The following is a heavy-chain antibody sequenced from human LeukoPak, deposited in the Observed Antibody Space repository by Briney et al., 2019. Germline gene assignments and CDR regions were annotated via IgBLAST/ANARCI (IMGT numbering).Heavy chain of an antibody. CDR2: IIPILGIA. D-gene: IGHD5-12*01. V-gene: IGHV1-69*04. Sequence: ASVKVSCKASGGTFSSYTISWVRQAPGQGLEWMGRIIPILGIANYAQKFQGRVTITADKSTSTAYMELSSLRSEDTAVYYCARDIVAVRGNYYYYGMDVWGQGTTVTVSS. J-gene: IGHJ6*02. CDR3: ARDIVAVRGNYYYYGMDV. CDR1: GGTFSSYT.